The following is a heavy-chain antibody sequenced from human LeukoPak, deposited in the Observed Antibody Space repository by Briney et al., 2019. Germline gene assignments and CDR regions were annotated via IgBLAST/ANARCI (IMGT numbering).Heavy chain of an antibody. Sequence: SETLSLTCTVSGGSISSSSYYWGWIRQPPGKGLEWIGSIYYSGSTYHNPSLKSRVTISVDTSKNQFSLKLSSVTAADTAVYYCAREVGGAVDYYFDYWGQGTLVTVSS. CDR3: AREVGGAVDYYFDY. J-gene: IGHJ4*02. CDR2: IYYSGST. D-gene: IGHD6-19*01. CDR1: GGSISSSSYY. V-gene: IGHV4-39*07.